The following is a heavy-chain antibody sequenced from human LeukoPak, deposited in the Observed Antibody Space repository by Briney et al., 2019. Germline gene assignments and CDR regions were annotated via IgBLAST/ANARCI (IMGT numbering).Heavy chain of an antibody. Sequence: ASVKVSCKVSGYTLTELSMHWVRQAPGKGLEWMGGFDPEDGETIYAQKFQGRVTMTEDTSTDTAYMELSSLRSEDTAVYYCATDGIGGYGMDVWGQGNTVTVSS. CDR2: FDPEDGET. CDR3: ATDGIGGYGMDV. CDR1: GYTLTELS. D-gene: IGHD1-26*01. J-gene: IGHJ6*02. V-gene: IGHV1-24*01.